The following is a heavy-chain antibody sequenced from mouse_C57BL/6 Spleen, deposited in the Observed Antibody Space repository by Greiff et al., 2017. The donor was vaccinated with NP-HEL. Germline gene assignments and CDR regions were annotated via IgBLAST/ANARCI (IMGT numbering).Heavy chain of an antibody. CDR1: GFTFSDYG. V-gene: IGHV5-17*01. CDR3: ARPPYYGSTYWYFDV. J-gene: IGHJ1*03. Sequence: EVMLVESGGGLVKPGGSLKLSCAASGFTFSDYGMHWVRQAPEKGLEWVAYISSGSSTIYYADTVKGRFTISRDNATNTLFLQMTSLRSEDTAMYYCARPPYYGSTYWYFDVWGTGTTVTVSS. CDR2: ISSGSSTI. D-gene: IGHD1-1*01.